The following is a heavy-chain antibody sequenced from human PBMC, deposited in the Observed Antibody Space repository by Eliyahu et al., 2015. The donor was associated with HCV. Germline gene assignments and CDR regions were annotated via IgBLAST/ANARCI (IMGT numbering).Heavy chain of an antibody. V-gene: IGHV7-4-1*02. J-gene: IGHJ6*02. D-gene: IGHD2-2*01. CDR2: INSNTGNP. CDR1: GYTFTNYD. CDR3: TRDVSRSYGMDV. Sequence: QVQLVQSGSELKKPGASVKVSCKASGYTFTNYDMNWVRQAPGQGLEWMGWINSNTGNPTYAQGFTGRFVFSLDTSFTTAYLQISSLKAEDTAMYYCTRDVSRSYGMDVWGQGTTVTVSS.